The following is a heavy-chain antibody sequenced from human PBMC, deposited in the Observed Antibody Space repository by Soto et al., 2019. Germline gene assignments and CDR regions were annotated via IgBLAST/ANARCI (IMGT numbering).Heavy chain of an antibody. V-gene: IGHV3-30-3*01. CDR1: GFIFSDYA. CDR3: ARENSRIAPRLFQH. CDR2: ISPDGGNQ. Sequence: GGSLRLSCVASGFIFSDYAMYWARQAPGKGLVWVALISPDGGNQYYSESAKGRFTISRDNSKNTLYLQMNDLRPDDTALYYCARENSRIAPRLFQHWGHGRLVTVSS. D-gene: IGHD6-6*01. J-gene: IGHJ1*01.